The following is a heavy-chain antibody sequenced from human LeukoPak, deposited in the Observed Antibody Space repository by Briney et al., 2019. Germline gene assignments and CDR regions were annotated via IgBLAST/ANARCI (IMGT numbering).Heavy chain of an antibody. D-gene: IGHD2-2*02. J-gene: IGHJ6*04. Sequence: ASVKVSCXASGGTFSSYTISWVRQARGQGLEWMGRIIPILGIANYAQKFQGRVTITADKSTSTAYMELSSLRSEDTAVYYCARDPPQLGYCSSTSCYIVWGKGTTVTVSS. CDR2: IIPILGIA. CDR3: ARDPPQLGYCSSTSCYIV. V-gene: IGHV1-69*04. CDR1: GGTFSSYT.